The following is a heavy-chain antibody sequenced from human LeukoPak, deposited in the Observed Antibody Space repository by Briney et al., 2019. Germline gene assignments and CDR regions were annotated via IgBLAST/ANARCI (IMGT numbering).Heavy chain of an antibody. D-gene: IGHD3-10*01. CDR2: INHSGST. Sequence: SETLSLTCTVSGGSISSYYWSWIRQPPGKGLEWIGEINHSGSTNYNPSLKSRVTISVDTSKNQFSLKLSSVTAADTAVYYCARGVLWFGELLYSYYYYGMDVWGQGTTVTVSS. V-gene: IGHV4-34*01. CDR1: GGSISSYY. CDR3: ARGVLWFGELLYSYYYYGMDV. J-gene: IGHJ6*02.